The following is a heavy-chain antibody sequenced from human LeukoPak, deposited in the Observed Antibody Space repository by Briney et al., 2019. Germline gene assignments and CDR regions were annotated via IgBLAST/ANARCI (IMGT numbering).Heavy chain of an antibody. CDR1: GNTFTSYY. CDR2: INPRGGST. J-gene: IGHJ4*02. CDR3: ARGRDSSGYYSSFDN. D-gene: IGHD3-22*01. Sequence: ASVKVSCMASGNTFTSYYMHWVRQAPGQGLEWMAIINPRGGSTTYAQKFQGRVTMTRDTSTSTVYMELSSLRSEDTAVYYCARGRDSSGYYSSFDNWGQGTLVTVSS. V-gene: IGHV1-46*01.